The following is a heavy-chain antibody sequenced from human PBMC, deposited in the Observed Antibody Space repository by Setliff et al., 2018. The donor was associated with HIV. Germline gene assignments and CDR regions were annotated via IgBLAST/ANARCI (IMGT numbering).Heavy chain of an antibody. D-gene: IGHD3-22*01. V-gene: IGHV4-38-2*01. J-gene: IGHJ1*01. Sequence: SETLSLTCAVSAYSISSGYYWGWIRQSPGKGLEWIGSIYHSGSTYYNPSLMSRVTISVDTSKNQFSLKLRSVTAADTAVYYCARQWRDQYNSGVSTEYFQHWGLGTLGTVS. CDR3: ARQWRDQYNSGVSTEYFQH. CDR1: AYSISSGYY. CDR2: IYHSGST.